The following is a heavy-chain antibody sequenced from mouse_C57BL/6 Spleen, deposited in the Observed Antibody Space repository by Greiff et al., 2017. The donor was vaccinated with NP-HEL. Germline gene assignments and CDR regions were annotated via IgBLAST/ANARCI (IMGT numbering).Heavy chain of an antibody. D-gene: IGHD1-1*01. CDR1: GFTFTDYY. CDR3: ARFYYYGTNYFDY. J-gene: IGHJ2*01. Sequence: EVQLVESGGGLVQPGGSLSLSCAASGFTFTDYYMSWVRQPPGKALEWLGFIRNKANGYTTEYSASVKGRFTISRDNSQSILYLQMNALRAEDSATYYCARFYYYGTNYFDYWGQGTTLTVSS. CDR2: IRNKANGYTT. V-gene: IGHV7-3*01.